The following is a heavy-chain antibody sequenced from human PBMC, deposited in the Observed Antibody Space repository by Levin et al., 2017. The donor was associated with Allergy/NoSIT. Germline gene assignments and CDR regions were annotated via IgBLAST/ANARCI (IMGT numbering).Heavy chain of an antibody. CDR1: GGTFSSYA. CDR3: ARGNYDMLTGYYISDYYYYGMDV. D-gene: IGHD3-9*01. J-gene: IGHJ6*02. CDR2: IIPILGIA. V-gene: IGHV1-69*04. Sequence: SVKVSCKASGGTFSSYAISWVRQAPGQGLEWMGRIIPILGIANYAQTFQGRVTITADKSPSTAYMELSRLRSEDKAVYYWARGNYDMLTGYYISDYYYYGMDVWGQGTTVTVSS.